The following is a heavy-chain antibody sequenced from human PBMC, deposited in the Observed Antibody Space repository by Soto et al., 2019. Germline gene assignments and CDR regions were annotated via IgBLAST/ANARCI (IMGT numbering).Heavy chain of an antibody. CDR1: GYTFTSYG. V-gene: IGHV1-18*01. CDR2: ISAYNGNT. D-gene: IGHD6-19*01. CDR3: ARKRYSSGWSHDAFDI. J-gene: IGHJ3*02. Sequence: ASVKVSCKASGYTFTSYGISWVRQAPGQGLEWMGWISAYNGNTNYAQKLQGRVTMTTDTSTSTAYVELRSLRSDDTAVYYCARKRYSSGWSHDAFDIWGQGTMVTVSS.